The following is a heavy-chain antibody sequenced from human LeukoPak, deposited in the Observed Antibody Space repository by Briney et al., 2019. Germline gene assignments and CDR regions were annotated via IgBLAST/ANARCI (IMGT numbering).Heavy chain of an antibody. D-gene: IGHD7-27*01. CDR2: IHHTGST. CDR3: ASRKLGNDY. V-gene: IGHV4-59*02. J-gene: IGHJ4*02. Sequence: PSETLSLTCTISGGSVSDYYWSWIRQSPGKGLEWIGYIHHTGSTSYSPSLKSRVTISADTSQNQFSLKLSSVTAADTAVYYCASRKLGNDYWGQGTLVTVSS. CDR1: GGSVSDYY.